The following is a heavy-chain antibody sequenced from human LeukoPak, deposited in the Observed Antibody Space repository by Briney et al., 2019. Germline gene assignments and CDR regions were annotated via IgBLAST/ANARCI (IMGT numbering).Heavy chain of an antibody. CDR1: GGSISSSSYY. D-gene: IGHD3-22*01. CDR2: IYYSGST. V-gene: IGHV4-39*01. J-gene: IGHJ6*02. CDR3: AGMIVVVSAIPRYYGMDV. Sequence: SETLSLTCTVSGGSISSSSYYWGWIRQPPGKGLEWIGSIYYSGSTYYNPSLKSRVTISVDTSKNQFSLKLSSVTAADTAVYYCAGMIVVVSAIPRYYGMDVWGQGTTVTVSS.